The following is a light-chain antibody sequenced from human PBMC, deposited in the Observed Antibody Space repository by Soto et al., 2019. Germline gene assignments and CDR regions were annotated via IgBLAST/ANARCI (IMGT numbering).Light chain of an antibody. CDR1: SSDVGGYNY. Sequence: QSVLTQPPSASGSPGQSVTISCTGTSSDVGGYNYVSWYQQHPGKAPKLMIYEVTKRPSGVPDRFSGSKSGNTASLTVSALQAEDEADYYCSSYAGSNNFVFGTG. CDR3: SSYAGSNNFV. V-gene: IGLV2-8*01. J-gene: IGLJ1*01. CDR2: EVT.